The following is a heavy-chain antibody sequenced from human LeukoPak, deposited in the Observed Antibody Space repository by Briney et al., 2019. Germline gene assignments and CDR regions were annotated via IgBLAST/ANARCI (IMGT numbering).Heavy chain of an antibody. V-gene: IGHV1-2*02. J-gene: IGHJ5*02. CDR3: ARDIVVVVAAENWFDP. D-gene: IGHD2-15*01. Sequence: ASVKVSCKASGYTFTGYYMHWVRQAPGQGLEWMGWINPNSGGTNYAQEFQGRVTMTRDTSISTAYMELSRLRSDDTAVYYCARDIVVVVAAENWFDPWGQGTLVTVSS. CDR2: INPNSGGT. CDR1: GYTFTGYY.